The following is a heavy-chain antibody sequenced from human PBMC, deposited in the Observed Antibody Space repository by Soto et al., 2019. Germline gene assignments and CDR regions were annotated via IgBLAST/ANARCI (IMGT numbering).Heavy chain of an antibody. J-gene: IGHJ4*02. Sequence: SETLSLTCTVSGGSISTSAYYWGWIRQPPGKGLEWIGTIYYSGTSYHNPSPKSRVTISVDTSKNQFSLTLTSVTAADTAVYYCASRVEGLYSGNDRYYFDYWGQGTLVTVS. CDR3: ASRVEGLYSGNDRYYFDY. CDR2: IYYSGTS. D-gene: IGHD5-12*01. V-gene: IGHV4-39*01. CDR1: GGSISTSAYY.